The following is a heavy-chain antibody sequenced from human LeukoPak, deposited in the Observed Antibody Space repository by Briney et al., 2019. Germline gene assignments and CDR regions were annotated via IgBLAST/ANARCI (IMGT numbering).Heavy chain of an antibody. J-gene: IGHJ4*02. Sequence: GGCLRLSCAASGFTFSSYSMNWVRQAPGKGLEWVSSISSTDSYVYYADSVKGRFTISRDNAKSSLYLQVNSLRAEDTAVYFCARESVAGISFDFWGQGTLVPVSS. CDR3: ARESVAGISFDF. V-gene: IGHV3-21*01. CDR1: GFTFSSYS. D-gene: IGHD6-19*01. CDR2: ISSTDSYV.